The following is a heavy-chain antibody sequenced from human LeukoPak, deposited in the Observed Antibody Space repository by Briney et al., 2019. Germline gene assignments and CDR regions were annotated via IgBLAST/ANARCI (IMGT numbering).Heavy chain of an antibody. CDR2: NYYSGSS. CDR1: GGSLSSYY. Sequence: PSETLSLTCTVPGGSLSSYYRGWIRQPPGRVLEWIGSNYYSGSSNYNSSLRSRVTISVDTSKNQFSLKRSSVTAADTAVYDCVPSGYDSLFDYWGQGTLVTVSS. D-gene: IGHD5-12*01. J-gene: IGHJ4*02. V-gene: IGHV4-59*01. CDR3: VPSGYDSLFDY.